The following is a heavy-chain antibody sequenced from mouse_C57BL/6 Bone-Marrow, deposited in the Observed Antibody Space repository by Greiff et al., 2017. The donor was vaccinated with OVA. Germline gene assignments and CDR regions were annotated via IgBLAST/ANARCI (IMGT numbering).Heavy chain of an antibody. Sequence: VHVKQSGPVLARPGASVKMSCKTSGYTFTSYCMHWVKQRPGQGLEWIGAIYPGNSDTSYNQKFKGKAKLTAVTSASTAYMELSSLTNEDSAVYYCTGTYYYGSSYEDYWGQGTTLTVSS. CDR3: TGTYYYGSSYEDY. CDR1: GYTFTSYC. D-gene: IGHD1-1*01. J-gene: IGHJ2*01. CDR2: IYPGNSDT. V-gene: IGHV1-5*01.